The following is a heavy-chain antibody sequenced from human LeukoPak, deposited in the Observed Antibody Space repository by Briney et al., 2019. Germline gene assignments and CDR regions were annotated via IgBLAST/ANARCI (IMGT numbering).Heavy chain of an antibody. D-gene: IGHD1-14*01. CDR1: GGNVTSSTYF. CDR2: ISYSGAT. V-gene: IGHV4-39*07. Sequence: SETLSLTCTLSGGNVTSSTYFWGWIRQPPGKGLEWIGSISYSGATYYNPSLKSRVSMSVHTSKNQFSLKLSSVTAADTAVYYCARDGFYYHYYMDVWGEGTTVTVSS. J-gene: IGHJ6*03. CDR3: ARDGFYYHYYMDV.